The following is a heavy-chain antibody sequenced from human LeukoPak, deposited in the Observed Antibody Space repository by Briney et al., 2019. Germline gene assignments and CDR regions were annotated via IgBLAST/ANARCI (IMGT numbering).Heavy chain of an antibody. D-gene: IGHD5-12*01. CDR3: ATVVLYSGYYFDY. V-gene: IGHV1-24*01. Sequence: ASVKVSCKVSGYTLTELSMHWVRQAPGKGLEWMGGFDPEDGATIYAQKFQGRVTMTEDTSTDTAYMELSSLRSEDTAVHYCATVVLYSGYYFDYWGQGTLVTVSS. J-gene: IGHJ4*02. CDR1: GYTLTELS. CDR2: FDPEDGAT.